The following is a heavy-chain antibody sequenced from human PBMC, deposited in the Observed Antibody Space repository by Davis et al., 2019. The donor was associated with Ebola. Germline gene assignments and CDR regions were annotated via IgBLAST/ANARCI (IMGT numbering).Heavy chain of an antibody. Sequence: SLKLSCAASGFTFSSYAMHWVRQAPGKGLEWVAVISYDGSNKYYADSVKGRFTISRDNSKNTLYLQMNSLRAEDTAVYYCARGYSSGWAYFDYWGQGTLVTVSS. V-gene: IGHV3-30-3*01. D-gene: IGHD6-19*01. CDR3: ARGYSSGWAYFDY. CDR1: GFTFSSYA. CDR2: ISYDGSNK. J-gene: IGHJ4*02.